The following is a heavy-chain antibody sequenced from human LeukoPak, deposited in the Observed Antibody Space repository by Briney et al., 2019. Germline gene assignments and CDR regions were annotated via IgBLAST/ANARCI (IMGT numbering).Heavy chain of an antibody. J-gene: IGHJ4*02. CDR1: GFAFSSYA. D-gene: IGHD6-13*01. CDR2: ISGSGGST. V-gene: IGHV3-23*01. Sequence: GGSLRLSCAASGFAFSSYAMGWVRQAPGKGLEWVSAISGSGGSTYYADSVKGRFTISRDNSKNTLYLQMNSLRAEDTAVYYCAKGKRAAAGTSPFDYWGQGTLVTVSS. CDR3: AKGKRAAAGTSPFDY.